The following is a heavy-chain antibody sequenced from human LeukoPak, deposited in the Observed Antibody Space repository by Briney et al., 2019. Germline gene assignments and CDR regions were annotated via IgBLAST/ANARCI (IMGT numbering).Heavy chain of an antibody. CDR1: GFTFSSYE. D-gene: IGHD2/OR15-2a*01. J-gene: IGHJ4*02. Sequence: PGRSLRLSCAASGFTFSSYEVQWVRQAPGKGLEWVAVMWSDGSNKYHAGSVKGRFTISRDNSKNTLYLQMNSLRAEDTAVYYCARNSALDYWGQGTLVTVSS. CDR3: ARNSALDY. CDR2: MWSDGSNK. V-gene: IGHV3-33*01.